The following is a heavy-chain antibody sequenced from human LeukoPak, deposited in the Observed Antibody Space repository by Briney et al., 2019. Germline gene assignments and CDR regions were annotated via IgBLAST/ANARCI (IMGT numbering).Heavy chain of an antibody. V-gene: IGHV4-59*01. J-gene: IGHJ4*02. CDR3: ARESVSGDYGGGGHFDY. CDR2: FYYSAST. D-gene: IGHD4-23*01. Sequence: PSETLSLTCTVSGGSISSYYWSWIRQPPGNGLEWIGYFYYSASTNYNPSLKSRVTISVDTSKNQFSLKLSSVTAADTAMYYCARESVSGDYGGGGHFDYWGQGTLVTVSS. CDR1: GGSISSYY.